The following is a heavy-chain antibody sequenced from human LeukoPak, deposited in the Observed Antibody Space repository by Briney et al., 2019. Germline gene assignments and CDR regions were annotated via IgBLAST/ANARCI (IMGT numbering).Heavy chain of an antibody. J-gene: IGHJ4*02. V-gene: IGHV4-61*01. CDR2: IYYSGST. CDR3: ARDRFTLGYNSRYFDY. CDR1: GGSISSSSYY. Sequence: SSETLSLTCTVSGGSISSSSYYWSWIRQPPGKGLEWIGYIYYSGSTNYNPSLKSRVTISVDTSKNQFSLKLSSVTAADTAVYYCARDRFTLGYNSRYFDYWGQGTLVTVSS. D-gene: IGHD5-24*01.